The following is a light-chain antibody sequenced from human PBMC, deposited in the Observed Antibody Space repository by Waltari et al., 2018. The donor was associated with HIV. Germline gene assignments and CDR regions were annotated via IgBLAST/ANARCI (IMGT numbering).Light chain of an antibody. CDR3: CSYGSSATLVV. CDR2: EIT. Sequence: QSALTQTASVSGSPGQSITLSCTETSSGVGNYNLVSWYQHYGGKAPKLLIYEITKRPSGISSRFSGSKSGNTASLTISDIQAEDEATYCCCSYGSSATLVVFGGGTRVTV. CDR1: SSGVGNYNL. V-gene: IGLV2-23*02. J-gene: IGLJ2*01.